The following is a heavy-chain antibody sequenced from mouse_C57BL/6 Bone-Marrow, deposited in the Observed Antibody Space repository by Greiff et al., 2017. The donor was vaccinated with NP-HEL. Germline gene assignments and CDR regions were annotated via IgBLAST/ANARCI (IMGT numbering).Heavy chain of an antibody. CDR3: AREGNYYGSSLLDY. CDR1: GFTFSSYA. D-gene: IGHD1-1*01. V-gene: IGHV5-4*01. Sequence: EVKVVESGGGLVKPGGSLQLSCAASGFTFSSYAMSWVRQTPEKRLEWVATISDGGSYTYYPDNVKGRFTISRDNAKNNLYLQMSHLKSEDTAMYYCAREGNYYGSSLLDYWGQGTTLTVSS. J-gene: IGHJ2*01. CDR2: ISDGGSYT.